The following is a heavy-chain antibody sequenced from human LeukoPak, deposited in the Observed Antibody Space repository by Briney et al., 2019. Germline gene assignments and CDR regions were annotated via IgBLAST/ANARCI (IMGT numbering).Heavy chain of an antibody. Sequence: GGSLRLSCAASGFTFSSYEMNWVRQAPGKGLEWVSYITGNGNTIYYADSVKGRFTISRDNAKNSLYLQMNSLRAEDTAVYYCARYYGSGSYFAPPFDYWGQGTLVTASS. CDR1: GFTFSSYE. V-gene: IGHV3-48*03. J-gene: IGHJ4*02. CDR2: ITGNGNTI. CDR3: ARYYGSGSYFAPPFDY. D-gene: IGHD3-10*01.